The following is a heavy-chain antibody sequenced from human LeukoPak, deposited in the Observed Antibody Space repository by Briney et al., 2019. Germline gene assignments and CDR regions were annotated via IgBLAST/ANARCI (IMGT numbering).Heavy chain of an antibody. V-gene: IGHV1-69*13. CDR2: IIPIFGTA. CDR3: ARPDRGYYDSSGYGPFDY. CDR1: GGTFSSYA. D-gene: IGHD3-22*01. J-gene: IGHJ4*02. Sequence: SVKVSCKASGGTFSSYAISWVRQAPGQGLEWMGGIIPIFGTANYAQKFQGRVTITADESTSTAYMELSSLRSEDTAVYYCARPDRGYYDSSGYGPFDYWGQGTLVSVSS.